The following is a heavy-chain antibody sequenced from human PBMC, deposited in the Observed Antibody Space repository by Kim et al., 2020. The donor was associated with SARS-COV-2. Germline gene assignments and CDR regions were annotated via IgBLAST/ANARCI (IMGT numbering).Heavy chain of an antibody. CDR3: ARVGETGYSPEGAFDI. Sequence: GGSLRLSCAASGFTFSSYSMNWVRQAPGKGLEWVSYISSSSSTIYYADSVKGRFTISRDNAKNSLYLQMNSLRDEDTAVYYCARVGETGYSPEGAFDIWGQGTMVTVSS. J-gene: IGHJ3*02. CDR1: GFTFSSYS. V-gene: IGHV3-48*02. CDR2: ISSSSSTI. D-gene: IGHD3-9*01.